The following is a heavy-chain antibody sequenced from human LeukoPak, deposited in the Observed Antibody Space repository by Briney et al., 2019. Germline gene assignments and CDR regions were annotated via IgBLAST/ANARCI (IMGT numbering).Heavy chain of an antibody. J-gene: IGHJ6*04. CDR1: GFTFSDHY. CDR3: ARAAIDYYGSGSYPNYYYYYGMDV. Sequence: GGSLRLSCAASGFTFSDHYMDWVRQAPGKGLEWVGRTRNKANSYTTEYAASVKGRFTISRDDSKNSLYLQMNSLKTEDTAVYYCARAAIDYYGSGSYPNYYYYYGMDVWGKGTRSPSPQ. D-gene: IGHD3-10*01. V-gene: IGHV3-72*01. CDR2: TRNKANSYTT.